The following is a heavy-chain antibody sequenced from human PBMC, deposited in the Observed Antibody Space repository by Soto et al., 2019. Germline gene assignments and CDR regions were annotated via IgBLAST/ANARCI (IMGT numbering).Heavy chain of an antibody. J-gene: IGHJ4*02. D-gene: IGHD3-10*01. CDR2: ISGLNGNT. Sequence: QVHLVQSGVEVKKPGASVKVSCKASGYSFSTYGISWVRQAPGQGLEWLGWISGLNGNTNYAQNLQGGVTMTTDTSTSTAYMELRSLGFDDSAMYYGARDLFGEDGAGYFDYWGQRTLVTVSS. CDR1: GYSFSTYG. CDR3: ARDLFGEDGAGYFDY. V-gene: IGHV1-18*01.